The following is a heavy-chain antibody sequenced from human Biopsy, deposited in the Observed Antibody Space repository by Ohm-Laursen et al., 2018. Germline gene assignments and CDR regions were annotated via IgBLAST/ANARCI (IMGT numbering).Heavy chain of an antibody. CDR1: GGSMPGYE. D-gene: IGHD1-26*01. V-gene: IGHV4-59*07. CDR2: IYYSGGT. CDR3: ARVEAGTYDALDI. J-gene: IGHJ3*02. Sequence: SDTLSLTCSVSGGSMPGYEWIWIRLAPGKGLEWIGYIYYSGGTKYNPYLTSRVTFSVDMSKSQFFLKLYSVTAADTAVYYSARVEAGTYDALDIWGQGTLVAVSS.